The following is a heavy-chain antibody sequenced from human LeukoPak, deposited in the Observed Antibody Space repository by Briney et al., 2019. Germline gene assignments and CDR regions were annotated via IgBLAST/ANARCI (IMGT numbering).Heavy chain of an antibody. D-gene: IGHD2-2*03. CDR1: GYTFTSYA. J-gene: IGHJ4*02. CDR3: ARETTGIGYEPGYFDY. CDR2: INAGNGNT. V-gene: IGHV1-3*01. Sequence: ASVKVSCKASGYTFTSYAMHWVRQAPGQRLEWMGWINAGNGNTKYSQKFQGRVTITRDTSASTAYMELSSLRSEDTAVYYCARETTGIGYEPGYFDYWGQGTLVTVSS.